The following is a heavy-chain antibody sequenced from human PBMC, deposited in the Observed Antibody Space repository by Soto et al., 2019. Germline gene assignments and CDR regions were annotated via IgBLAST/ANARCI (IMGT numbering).Heavy chain of an antibody. Sequence: KTSETLSLTCTVSGGSISNFYWTWIRQPPGKGLEWIGYIYYTGTTNYSPSLKSRITMSVDTSQDHFSLTLRSVTAADTAVYFCARGGWTHDYWGPGTLVTVSS. CDR1: GGSISNFY. J-gene: IGHJ4*02. CDR3: ARGGWTHDY. CDR2: IYYTGTT. V-gene: IGHV4-59*01. D-gene: IGHD6-19*01.